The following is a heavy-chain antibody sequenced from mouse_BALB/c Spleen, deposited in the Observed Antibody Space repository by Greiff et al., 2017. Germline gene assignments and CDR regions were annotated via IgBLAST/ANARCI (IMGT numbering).Heavy chain of an antibody. CDR1: GYTFTSYW. CDR3: ARDAKDLWSFAY. V-gene: IGHV1-7*01. J-gene: IGHJ3*01. CDR2: INPSTGYT. D-gene: IGHD1-1*02. Sequence: QVQLQQSGAELAKPRASVKMSCKASGYTFTSYWMHWVKQRPGQGLEWIGYINPSTGYTEYNQKFKDKATLTADKSSSTAYMQLSSLTSEDSAVYYCARDAKDLWSFAYWGQGTLVTVSA.